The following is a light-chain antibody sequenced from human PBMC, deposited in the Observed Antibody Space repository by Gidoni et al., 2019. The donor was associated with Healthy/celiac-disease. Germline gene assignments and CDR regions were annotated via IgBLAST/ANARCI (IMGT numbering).Light chain of an antibody. Sequence: EIVMTQSPLSLHVTPGEPASLSCRSSQSLLHSNGYNYLDWYLQKPGQSPQLLIYLGSNRASGVPDRFSGSGSGTDFTLKISRVEAEYVGVYYCMQALQTPWAFGQGTKVEIK. V-gene: IGKV2-28*01. CDR1: QSLLHSNGYNY. J-gene: IGKJ1*01. CDR2: LGS. CDR3: MQALQTPWA.